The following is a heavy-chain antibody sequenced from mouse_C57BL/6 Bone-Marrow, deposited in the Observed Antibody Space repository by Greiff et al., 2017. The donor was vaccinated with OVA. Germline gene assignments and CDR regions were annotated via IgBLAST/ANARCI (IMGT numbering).Heavy chain of an antibody. CDR3: ARDAGITTDWYFDV. CDR1: GFTFSDFY. D-gene: IGHD1-1*01. J-gene: IGHJ1*03. V-gene: IGHV7-1*01. CDR2: SRNKANDYTT. Sequence: EVQVVESGGGLVQSGRSLRLSCATSGFTFSDFYMEWVRQAPGKGLEWIAASRNKANDYTTEYSASVKGRFIVSRDTSQSILYLQMNALRAEDTAIYYCARDAGITTDWYFDVWGTGTTVTVSS.